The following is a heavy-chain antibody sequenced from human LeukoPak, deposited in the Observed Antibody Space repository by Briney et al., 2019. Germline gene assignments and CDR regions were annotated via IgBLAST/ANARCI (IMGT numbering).Heavy chain of an antibody. V-gene: IGHV3-30*02. D-gene: IGHD6-6*01. Sequence: PGGSLRLSCVASGFSLSNYGLHWVRQAPGKGLEWVAFIQYDGSKTYYADSVKGRFTITRDNSKNTLYLQMNSLRTEDTAVYYCAKPYSSSLRDPFDYWGQGALVTVPS. CDR1: GFSLSNYG. J-gene: IGHJ4*02. CDR3: AKPYSSSLRDPFDY. CDR2: IQYDGSKT.